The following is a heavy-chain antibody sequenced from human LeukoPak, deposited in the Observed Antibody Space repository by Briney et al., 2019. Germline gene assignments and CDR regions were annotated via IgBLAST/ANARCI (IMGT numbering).Heavy chain of an antibody. J-gene: IGHJ6*02. Sequence: PSETLSLTCTVSGGSISSYYWNWIRQPPGKGLEWIGKINHSGSTNYNPSLKSRVTISVDTSKNQFSLKLSSVTAADTAVYYCASTESYYYGLDVWGQGTTVTVSS. D-gene: IGHD3-10*01. V-gene: IGHV4-34*01. CDR2: INHSGST. CDR3: ASTESYYYGLDV. CDR1: GGSISSYY.